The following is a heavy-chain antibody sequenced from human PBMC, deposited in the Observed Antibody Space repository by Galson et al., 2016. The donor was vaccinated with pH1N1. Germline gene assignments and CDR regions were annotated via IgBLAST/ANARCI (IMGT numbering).Heavy chain of an antibody. D-gene: IGHD2-2*01. Sequence: SVKVSCKASGYTFIDYPMHWVRQAPGQGLEWMGWIHTGTGDTRYSPKFQGRVTLTRDTSATTTYLELRGLGFQDTAVFYCATSAFDYWGQGTLVTVSP. J-gene: IGHJ4*02. CDR3: ATSAFDY. CDR1: GYTFIDYP. V-gene: IGHV1-3*04. CDR2: IHTGTGDT.